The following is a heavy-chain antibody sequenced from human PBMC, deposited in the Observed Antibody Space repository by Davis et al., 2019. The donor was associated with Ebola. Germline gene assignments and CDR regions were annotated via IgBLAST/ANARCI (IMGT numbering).Heavy chain of an antibody. Sequence: SVKGRFTISRDNAKNSLYLQMNSLRAEDTAVYYCARDSYDFWSGYYSVWGQGTLVTVSS. V-gene: IGHV3-21*01. D-gene: IGHD3-3*01. J-gene: IGHJ4*02. CDR3: ARDSYDFWSGYYSV.